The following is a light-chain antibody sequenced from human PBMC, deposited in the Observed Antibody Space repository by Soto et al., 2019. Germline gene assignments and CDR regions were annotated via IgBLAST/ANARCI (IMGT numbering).Light chain of an antibody. J-gene: IGKJ5*01. CDR1: QIVSSS. CDR3: QQYTYWPRT. CDR2: AAS. V-gene: IGKV3-15*01. Sequence: EIVMTQSPATLCVSPGERVTLSCRASQIVSSSLAWYRQKPGQAPRLLMYAASTRATGIPARFTGSGSGTEFTLTISSLQSEDFAFYYCQQYTYWPRTFGQGTRLEIK.